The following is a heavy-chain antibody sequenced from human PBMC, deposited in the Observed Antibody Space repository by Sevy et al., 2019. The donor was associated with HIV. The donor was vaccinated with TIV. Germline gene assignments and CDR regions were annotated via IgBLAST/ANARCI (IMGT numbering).Heavy chain of an antibody. J-gene: IGHJ4*02. Sequence: GGSLRLSCAASGFTLSSYWMTWVRQAPGKGLEWVANIDQDGSTKDNVDSVKGRFTISRDNAKNSLYLQMDRLRVEDTAVYYCARDLYSGTDSVNYWGQGTLVTVSS. D-gene: IGHD1-26*01. V-gene: IGHV3-7*01. CDR3: ARDLYSGTDSVNY. CDR2: IDQDGSTK. CDR1: GFTLSSYW.